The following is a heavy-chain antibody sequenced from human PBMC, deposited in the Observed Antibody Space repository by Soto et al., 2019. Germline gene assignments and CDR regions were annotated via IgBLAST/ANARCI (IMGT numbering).Heavy chain of an antibody. J-gene: IGHJ5*02. CDR3: ARVPHYSYYYGSGRRVNWFAP. Sequence: SQTRSPTSAVYGGWFRGYYWSWIRQPPKKGLEWIGEINHSGSTNYNPSLKSRVTISVDTSKNQFSLKLSSVTAADTAVYYCARVPHYSYYYGSGRRVNWFAPWGLGSLVTVSS. V-gene: IGHV4-34*01. CDR1: GGWFRGYY. D-gene: IGHD3-10*01. CDR2: INHSGST.